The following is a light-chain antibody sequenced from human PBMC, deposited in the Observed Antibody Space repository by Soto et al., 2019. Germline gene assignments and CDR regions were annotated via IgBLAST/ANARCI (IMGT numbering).Light chain of an antibody. CDR1: QSVSDN. CDR3: KQYNSWPIT. V-gene: IGKV3-15*01. Sequence: EVLMTQSPDTLYVAPGERGTLSCRASQSVSDNLAWYQQKPGQGPRLLVYRAYTRTLGIPARFSGSESGTEFTLTIRSLQSEDFAVYYCKQYNSWPITFGQGTRLEIK. J-gene: IGKJ5*01. CDR2: RAY.